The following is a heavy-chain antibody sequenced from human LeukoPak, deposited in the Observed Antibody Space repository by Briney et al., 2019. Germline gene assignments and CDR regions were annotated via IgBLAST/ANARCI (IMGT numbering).Heavy chain of an antibody. CDR1: GGSISSYY. CDR3: ARGIPAFDH. D-gene: IGHD1-14*01. V-gene: IGHV4-59*01. CDR2: IYYSGST. Sequence: SETLSLTCTVSGGSISSYYWSWIRQPPGKGLEWIGYIYYSGSTNYNPSLKSRVTISVDTSKNQFSLKLSSVTAADTAVYYCARGIPAFDHWGQGTLVTVSS. J-gene: IGHJ4*02.